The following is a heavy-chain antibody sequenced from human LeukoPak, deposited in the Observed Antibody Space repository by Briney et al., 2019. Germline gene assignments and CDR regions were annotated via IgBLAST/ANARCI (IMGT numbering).Heavy chain of an antibody. V-gene: IGHV4-59*08. CDR1: GGSISSYY. D-gene: IGHD6-13*01. Sequence: SETLSLTCTVSGGSISSYYWSWIRQPPGKGLEWIGYIYYSGSTNYNPSLKSRVTISVDTSKNQFSLKLSSVTAADTAVYYCARHIGYGVDYWGQGTLVTVSS. CDR2: IYYSGST. J-gene: IGHJ4*02. CDR3: ARHIGYGVDY.